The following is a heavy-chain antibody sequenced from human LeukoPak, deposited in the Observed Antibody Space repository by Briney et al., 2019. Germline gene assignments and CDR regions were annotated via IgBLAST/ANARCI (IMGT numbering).Heavy chain of an antibody. D-gene: IGHD1-26*01. CDR2: ISGSGGST. Sequence: SGGSLRLSCAASGFTLSSYAMSWVRQAPGKGPEWVSAISGSGGSTYYADSVKGRFTISRDNAKNSMYLQMNSLRAEDTAVYYCARDLIKSGSYYFDYWGQGTLVTVSS. CDR1: GFTLSSYA. V-gene: IGHV3-23*01. CDR3: ARDLIKSGSYYFDY. J-gene: IGHJ4*02.